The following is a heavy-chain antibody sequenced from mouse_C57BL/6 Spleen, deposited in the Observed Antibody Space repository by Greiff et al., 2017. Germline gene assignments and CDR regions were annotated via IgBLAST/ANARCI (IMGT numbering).Heavy chain of an antibody. D-gene: IGHD1-1*01. V-gene: IGHV1-85*01. CDR3: ARLGTTVVARGFDY. CDR1: GYTFTRYD. Sequence: QVQLQQSGPELVKPGASVKLSCKASGYTFTRYDINWVKQRPGQGLEWIGWIYPRDGSTQYNEKFQGKATLTVDTSSNTAYMEIHSLTSEDTAVYFCARLGTTVVARGFDYWGQGTTLTVSS. CDR2: IYPRDGST. J-gene: IGHJ2*01.